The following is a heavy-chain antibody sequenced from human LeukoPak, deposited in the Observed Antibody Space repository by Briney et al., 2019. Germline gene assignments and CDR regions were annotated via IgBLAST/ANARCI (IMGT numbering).Heavy chain of an antibody. V-gene: IGHV4-39*01. Sequence: SETLSLTCTVSGGSISGSSFYWGWIRQPPGKGLEWIGSMYYGGSTHYNPSLQSRVTISIDMSKNQVSMRLSSVTAADTALYYCARPYGTTWGGGQGTLVTVSS. D-gene: IGHD2-2*01. J-gene: IGHJ4*02. CDR1: GGSISGSSFY. CDR2: MYYGGST. CDR3: ARPYGTTWG.